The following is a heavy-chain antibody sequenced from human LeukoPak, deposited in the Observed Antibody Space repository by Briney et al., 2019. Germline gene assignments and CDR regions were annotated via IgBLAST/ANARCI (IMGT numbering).Heavy chain of an antibody. CDR1: GFTFSSYS. Sequence: GGSLRLSCAASGFTFSSYSMNWVRQAPGKGLEWVSSISSSSSYIYYADSVKGRFTISRDNAKNSLYLQMNSLKTEDTALYYCTTDLQWLVLVGYKYYIDVWGKGTTVTVSS. V-gene: IGHV3-21*03. CDR2: ISSSSSYI. J-gene: IGHJ6*03. CDR3: TTDLQWLVLVGYKYYIDV. D-gene: IGHD6-19*01.